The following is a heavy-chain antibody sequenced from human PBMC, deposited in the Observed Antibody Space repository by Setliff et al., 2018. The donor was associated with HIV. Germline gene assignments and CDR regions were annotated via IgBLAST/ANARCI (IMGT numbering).Heavy chain of an antibody. J-gene: IGHJ4*02. D-gene: IGHD3-3*01. V-gene: IGHV4-31*03. CDR1: GGSISSGTYY. CDR2: IYYSRST. CDR3: ARDRSDYYNLPGYFDH. Sequence: SETLSLTCTVSGGSISSGTYYWSWIRQHPGKGLEWIGYIYYSRSTYYNPSLKSRVTISVDTSRNQFSLKLSSVTAADTAVYYCARDRSDYYNLPGYFDHWGQGTPVTVSS.